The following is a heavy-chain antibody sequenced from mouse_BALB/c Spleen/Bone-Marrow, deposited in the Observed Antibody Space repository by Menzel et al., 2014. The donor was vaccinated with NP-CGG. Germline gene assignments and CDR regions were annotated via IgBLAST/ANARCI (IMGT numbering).Heavy chain of an antibody. CDR2: INPGSGGT. CDR1: GYAFTNYL. Sequence: QVQLQQSGAELVRPGTSVKVSCKASGYAFTNYLIEWVKRRPGQGLEWIGVINPGSGGTNCNEKFKAKATLTADKSSSTAYMQLSCLTSDDSAVYFCARCLTGTSAMDYWGQGTSVTVPS. CDR3: ARCLTGTSAMDY. D-gene: IGHD4-1*01. V-gene: IGHV1-54*01. J-gene: IGHJ4*01.